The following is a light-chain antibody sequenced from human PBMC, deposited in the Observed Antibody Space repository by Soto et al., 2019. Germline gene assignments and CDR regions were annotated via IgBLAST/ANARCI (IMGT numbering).Light chain of an antibody. V-gene: IGKV3-11*01. CDR1: QSVSTF. Sequence: EIVLAQSPATLSLSPGERATLSCRASQSVSTFLAWYQQKPGQAPRLLMYDASNRATGIPARFSGSGSGTDSTLTISSLEPEDFAVYYCQQRGSWPPITFGQGTRLEIK. CDR2: DAS. CDR3: QQRGSWPPIT. J-gene: IGKJ5*01.